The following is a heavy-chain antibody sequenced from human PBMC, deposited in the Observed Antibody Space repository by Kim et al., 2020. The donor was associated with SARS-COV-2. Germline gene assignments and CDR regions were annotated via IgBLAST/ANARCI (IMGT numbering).Heavy chain of an antibody. J-gene: IGHJ4*02. D-gene: IGHD2-21*02. V-gene: IGHV3-33*01. CDR1: GFTFSSYG. Sequence: GGSLRLSCAASGFTFSSYGMHWVRQAPGKGLEWVAVIWYDGSNKYYADSVKGRFTISRDNSKNTLYLQMNSLRAEDTAVYYCARAQHIVVVTATQYYFDYWGQGTLVTVSS. CDR3: ARAQHIVVVTATQYYFDY. CDR2: IWYDGSNK.